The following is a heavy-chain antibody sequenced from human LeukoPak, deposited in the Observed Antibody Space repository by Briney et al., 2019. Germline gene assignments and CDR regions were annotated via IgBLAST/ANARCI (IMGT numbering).Heavy chain of an antibody. J-gene: IGHJ4*02. V-gene: IGHV4-34*01. D-gene: IGHD4-17*01. CDR2: INHSGST. CDR1: GGSFSGYY. Sequence: PSETPSLTCAVYGGSFSGYYWSWIRQPPGKGLEWIGEINHSGSTNYNPSLKSRVTISVDTSKNQFSLKLSSVTAADTAVYYCARLQVVTTKLDYWGQGTLVTVSS. CDR3: ARLQVVTTKLDY.